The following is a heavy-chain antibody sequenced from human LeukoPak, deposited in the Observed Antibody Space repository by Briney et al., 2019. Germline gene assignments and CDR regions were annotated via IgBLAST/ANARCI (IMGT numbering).Heavy chain of an antibody. CDR2: IRYDGSNK. CDR1: GFTFSSYG. Sequence: PGGSLRLSCAASGFTFSSYGMHWVRQAPGKGLEWVAFIRYDGSNKYYADSVKGRFTISRDNSKNTLYLQMNSLRAEDTAVYYCAKDGSIAARYYFDYWGQGTLVTVSS. J-gene: IGHJ4*02. V-gene: IGHV3-30*02. CDR3: AKDGSIAARYYFDY. D-gene: IGHD6-6*01.